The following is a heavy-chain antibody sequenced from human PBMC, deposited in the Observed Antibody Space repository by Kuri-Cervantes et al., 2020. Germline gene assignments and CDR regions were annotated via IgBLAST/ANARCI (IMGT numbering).Heavy chain of an antibody. CDR2: ISSSGSTI. V-gene: IGHV3-48*03. CDR3: ARSLAAAGLFDY. CDR1: GFTFSSYE. D-gene: IGHD6-13*01. J-gene: IGHJ4*02. Sequence: GGSLRLSCAASGFTFSSYEMNWVRQAPGKGLEWVSYISSSGSTIYYADSVKGRFTISRDNAKNSLYLQMNSLRAEDTAVYYCARSLAAAGLFDYWGQGTLVTVSS.